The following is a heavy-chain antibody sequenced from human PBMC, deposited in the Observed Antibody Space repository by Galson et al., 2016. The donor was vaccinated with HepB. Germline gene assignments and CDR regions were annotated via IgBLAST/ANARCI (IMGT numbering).Heavy chain of an antibody. CDR3: SRNKAALRYYYGMDV. CDR1: GFTFSTYG. CDR2: IGSTSSSI. Sequence: LRLSCAASGFTFSTYGMNWVRQAPGKGLEWVSYIGSTSSSIYYADSVKGRFTISRDNAKNSLYLQMNSLRDDDTAVYFCSRNKAALRYYYGMDVWGQGTTVTVSS. D-gene: IGHD2-2*02. V-gene: IGHV3-48*02. J-gene: IGHJ6*02.